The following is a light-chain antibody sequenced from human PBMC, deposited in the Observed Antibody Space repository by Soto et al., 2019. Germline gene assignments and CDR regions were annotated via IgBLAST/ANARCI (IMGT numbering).Light chain of an antibody. CDR3: QSYDATSYV. V-gene: IGLV6-57*03. CDR2: KND. Sequence: NFMLTQAHSVSESPGKTVTISCTRSSGNIASNFVQWYLQRPGSASTILIFKNDQRPSGVPDRFSGSLDSSSNSASLIISGLNTEDEADYYCQSYDATSYVFGTGTKVTVL. CDR1: SGNIASNF. J-gene: IGLJ1*01.